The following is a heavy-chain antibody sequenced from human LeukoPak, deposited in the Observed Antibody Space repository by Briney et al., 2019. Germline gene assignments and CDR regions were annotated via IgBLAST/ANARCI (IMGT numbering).Heavy chain of an antibody. CDR3: AKDERAWDDYVWEWRSGEPDY. CDR1: GFTFSSCG. Sequence: TGGSLRLSCAASGFTFSSCGMHWVRQAPGNGLEWVAVISYDGSNNYYADSVKGRFTISRDNSKNTLYLQMNSLRAEDTAVYYCAKDERAWDDYVWEWRSGEPDYWGQGTLVTVSS. J-gene: IGHJ4*02. D-gene: IGHD3-16*01. V-gene: IGHV3-30*18. CDR2: ISYDGSNN.